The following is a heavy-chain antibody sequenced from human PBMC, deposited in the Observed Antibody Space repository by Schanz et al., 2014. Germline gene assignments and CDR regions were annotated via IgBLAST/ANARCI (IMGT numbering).Heavy chain of an antibody. Sequence: QVQLLQSGAEAKKPGASMKVSCKASGYTFTTYYMLWVRQAPGQGLEWMGIINPSGGGTRYGQKFHGRITVTTDTTTSTVYLELSSLTSDDTAVYCCGGEFSHSYIDFWGQGTLITVSS. CDR1: GYTFTTYY. V-gene: IGHV1-46*03. D-gene: IGHD1-20*01. CDR3: GGEFSHSYIDF. CDR2: INPSGGGT. J-gene: IGHJ4*02.